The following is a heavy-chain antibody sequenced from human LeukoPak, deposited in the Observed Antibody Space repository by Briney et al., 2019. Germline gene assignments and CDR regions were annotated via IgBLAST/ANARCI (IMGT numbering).Heavy chain of an antibody. V-gene: IGHV3-66*01. D-gene: IGHD5-24*01. Sequence: GGSLRLSCAASGFTVSANYMSWLRQAPRKVLEWVSVIWSSGNTYYANSLKGRFTISIDSSKNTMFLQMNSLSTEDTAVYYCAREKGDGSNLAWGQGTLVMVSS. CDR3: AREKGDGSNLA. J-gene: IGHJ5*01. CDR1: GFTVSANY. CDR2: IWSSGNT.